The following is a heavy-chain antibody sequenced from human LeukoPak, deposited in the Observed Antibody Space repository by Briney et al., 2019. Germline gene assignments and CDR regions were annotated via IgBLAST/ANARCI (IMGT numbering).Heavy chain of an antibody. D-gene: IGHD2-21*01. CDR1: GFDFSTYA. CDR3: VKDFYSQTSGGLPS. V-gene: IGHV3-33*06. CDR2: KWNNGNTK. Sequence: GSLRLSFAASGFDFSTYAMHLVRQAPGKGLEWVAVKWNNGNTKYHAGPVEGRFNISRDNSKNTLDLQIISLSDEDTDIYYCVKDFYSQTSGGLPSWGQGTMVTDSS. J-gene: IGHJ1*01.